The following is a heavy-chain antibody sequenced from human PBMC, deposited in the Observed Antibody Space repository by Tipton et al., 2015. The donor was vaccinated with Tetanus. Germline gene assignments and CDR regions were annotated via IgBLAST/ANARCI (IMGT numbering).Heavy chain of an antibody. CDR2: IYYSGST. V-gene: IGHV4-59*01. Sequence: TLSLTCTVSGGSISSYYWSWIRQPPGKGLEWIGYIYYSGSTNYNPSLKSRVTISVDTSKNQFSLKLSSVTAADTAVYYCAREGYSSSSVDYWGQGTLVTVSS. D-gene: IGHD6-6*01. CDR3: AREGYSSSSVDY. J-gene: IGHJ4*02. CDR1: GGSISSYY.